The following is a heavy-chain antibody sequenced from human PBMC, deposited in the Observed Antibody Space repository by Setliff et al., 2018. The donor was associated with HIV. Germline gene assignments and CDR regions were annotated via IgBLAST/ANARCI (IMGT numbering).Heavy chain of an antibody. CDR3: ARDNPTSISSGWYGWRYYYYMDV. CDR1: GGPFSSYA. V-gene: IGHV1-69*13. J-gene: IGHJ6*03. Sequence: SVKVSCKASGGPFSSYAISWVRQAPGQGLEWMGGIIPIFGTANYAQKFQGRVTITADESTSTAYMELGSLRSEDTAVYYCARDNPTSISSGWYGWRYYYYMDVWGKGTTVTVSS. D-gene: IGHD6-19*01. CDR2: IIPIFGTA.